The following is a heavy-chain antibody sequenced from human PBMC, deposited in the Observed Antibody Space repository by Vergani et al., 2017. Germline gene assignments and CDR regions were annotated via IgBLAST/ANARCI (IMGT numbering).Heavy chain of an antibody. CDR3: AKHFRGWGIDY. V-gene: IGHV3-30*02. D-gene: IGHD3-16*01. CDR1: GFTLSNYD. Sequence: QVQLVESGGGVVQRGGSLRLSCATSGFTLSNYDMQWIRQGPGKGVEFVAFRQFDGSNQYYADSVKGRFTLSRDFSKNTLYLQMNSLRTDDTATYYCAKHFRGWGIDYWGQGTQVIVSS. J-gene: IGHJ4*02. CDR2: RQFDGSNQ.